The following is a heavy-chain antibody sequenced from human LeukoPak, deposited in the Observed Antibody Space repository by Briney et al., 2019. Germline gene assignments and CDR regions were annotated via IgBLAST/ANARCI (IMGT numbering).Heavy chain of an antibody. CDR3: VKDGLSGSLDY. Sequence: PGRSLRLSCAASGFTFSSYGMHWVRQAPGKGLEWVAVIWYDGSNKYYADSVKGRFTISRDNSKNTLYLQMNSLRAEDTAVYYCVKDGLSGSLDYWGQGTLVTVSS. CDR2: IWYDGSNK. D-gene: IGHD1-26*01. CDR1: GFTFSSYG. V-gene: IGHV3-33*06. J-gene: IGHJ4*02.